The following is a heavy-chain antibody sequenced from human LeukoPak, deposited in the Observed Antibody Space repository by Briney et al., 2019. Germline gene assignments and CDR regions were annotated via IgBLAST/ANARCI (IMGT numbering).Heavy chain of an antibody. CDR2: INPNSGGT. V-gene: IGHV1-2*02. CDR1: GYTFTGYY. D-gene: IGHD1-1*01. CDR3: AREISGTTPYYYYGMDV. J-gene: IGHJ6*02. Sequence: ASVKVSFKASGYTFTGYYMHWVRQAPGQGLEWMGWINPNSGGTNYAQKFQGRVTMTRDTSISTAYMELSRLRSDDTAVYYCAREISGTTPYYYYGMDVWGQGTTVTVSS.